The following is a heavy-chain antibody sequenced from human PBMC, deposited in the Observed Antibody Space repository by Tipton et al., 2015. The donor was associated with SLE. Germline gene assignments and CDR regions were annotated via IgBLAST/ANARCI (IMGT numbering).Heavy chain of an antibody. J-gene: IGHJ1*01. Sequence: SLRLSCAASGFTFSSYGMSWVRQAPGKGLEWVSAISGSGGSTYYADSVKGRFTISRDNSKNTLYLQMNSLRAEDTAVYYCAKGGTYYYDSSGYYLEYFQHWGQGTLVTVSS. D-gene: IGHD3-22*01. CDR1: GFTFSSYG. CDR2: ISGSGGST. V-gene: IGHV3-23*01. CDR3: AKGGTYYYDSSGYYLEYFQH.